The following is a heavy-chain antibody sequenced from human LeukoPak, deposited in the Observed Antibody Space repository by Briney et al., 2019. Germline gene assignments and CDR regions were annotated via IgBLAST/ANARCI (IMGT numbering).Heavy chain of an antibody. V-gene: IGHV3-23*01. CDR2: ISGSGGST. CDR1: GFTFSSYA. D-gene: IGHD3-3*01. Sequence: GGSLRLSCAASGFTFSSYAMSWVRQAPGKGLEWVSAISGSGGSTYYADSVKGRFTISRDNSKNTLYLQMNSLRAEDTAVYYCAKGSIYDFWSGFGLGMDVWGKGTTVTVSS. CDR3: AKGSIYDFWSGFGLGMDV. J-gene: IGHJ6*04.